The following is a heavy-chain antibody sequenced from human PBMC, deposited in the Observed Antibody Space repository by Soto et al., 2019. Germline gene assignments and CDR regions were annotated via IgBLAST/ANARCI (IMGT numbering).Heavy chain of an antibody. J-gene: IGHJ2*01. V-gene: IGHV4-34*01. Sequence: QVQLQQWGAGLLKPSETLSLTCTVYGASFAGYYWTWLRQSPGKGLEWIGEVSHSGIAKYNPSLGSPVPISLDTSNNHFALDLTSATASDTAVYYCARYGGTSIWYFDIWGRGTLVSVSS. CDR2: VSHSGIA. CDR3: ARYGGTSIWYFDI. CDR1: GASFAGYY. D-gene: IGHD2-15*01.